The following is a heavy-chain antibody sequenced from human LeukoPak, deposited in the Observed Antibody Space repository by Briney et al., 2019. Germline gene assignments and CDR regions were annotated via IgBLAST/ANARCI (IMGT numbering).Heavy chain of an antibody. CDR1: GFTSGDHA. V-gene: IGHV3-49*04. D-gene: IGHD5-18*01. J-gene: IGHJ6*02. Sequence: GGSLRLSCTASGFTSGDHAMSWVRQAPGKGLEWVGFIRSKAYGGTTEYAASVKGRFIISRDDSKSIAYLQMNSLKTEDTAVYYCTRGPIQVWLYYGMDVWGQGTTVIVSS. CDR2: IRSKAYGGTT. CDR3: TRGPIQVWLYYGMDV.